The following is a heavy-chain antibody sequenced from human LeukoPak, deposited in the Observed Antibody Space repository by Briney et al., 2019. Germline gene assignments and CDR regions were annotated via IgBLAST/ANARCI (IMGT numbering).Heavy chain of an antibody. V-gene: IGHV1-2*02. CDR1: GYTFTGYY. D-gene: IGHD3-9*01. CDR2: INPNSGGT. Sequence: ASVTVSFKCSGYTFTGYYMHWVRQAPGEGGERMGWINPNSGGTKYAQKFQGRVTMTRDTSITTAYMELSRLRSDDTAVYYCARGRVAILTGYSTFDYWGQGTLVTVSS. CDR3: ARGRVAILTGYSTFDY. J-gene: IGHJ4*02.